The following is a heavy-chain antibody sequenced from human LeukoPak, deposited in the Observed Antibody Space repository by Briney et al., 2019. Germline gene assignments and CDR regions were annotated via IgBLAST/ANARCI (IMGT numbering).Heavy chain of an antibody. Sequence: KPSETLSLTCTVSGGSISSSSYYWGWIRQPPGKGLEWIGSIYYSGSTYYNPSLKSRVTISVDTSKNQFSLKLSSVTAADTAVYYCASSMGCGGDCPLAIDYWGQGTLVTVSS. CDR3: ASSMGCGGDCPLAIDY. J-gene: IGHJ4*02. CDR1: GGSISSSSYY. CDR2: IYYSGST. D-gene: IGHD2-21*02. V-gene: IGHV4-39*01.